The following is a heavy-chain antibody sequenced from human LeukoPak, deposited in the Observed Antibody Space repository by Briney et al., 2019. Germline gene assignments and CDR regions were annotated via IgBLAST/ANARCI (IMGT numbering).Heavy chain of an antibody. CDR3: ARDFTLVRGD. D-gene: IGHD3-10*01. Sequence: GGSLRLSCAASGFAFSSYTMNWVRQAPGKGLEWVSSISSSSSYMYYADSVKGRFTIFRDNAKNSLYLQMNSLRAEDTAVYYCARDFTLVRGDWGQGTLVTVSS. CDR1: GFAFSSYT. J-gene: IGHJ4*02. CDR2: ISSSSSYM. V-gene: IGHV3-21*01.